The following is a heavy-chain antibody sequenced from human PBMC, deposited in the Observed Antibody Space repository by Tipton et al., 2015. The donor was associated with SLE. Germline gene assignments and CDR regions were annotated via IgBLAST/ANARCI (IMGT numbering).Heavy chain of an antibody. J-gene: IGHJ2*01. CDR1: GGSTSSYY. CDR2: IYYSGST. V-gene: IGHV4-59*01. Sequence: LRLSCTVSGGSTSSYYWSWIRQPPGKGLEWIGYIYYSGSTNYNPSLKSRVTISVDTSKNQFSLKLSSVAAADTAVYYCARGDWYFDLWGRGTLVTVPS. CDR3: ARGDWYFDL.